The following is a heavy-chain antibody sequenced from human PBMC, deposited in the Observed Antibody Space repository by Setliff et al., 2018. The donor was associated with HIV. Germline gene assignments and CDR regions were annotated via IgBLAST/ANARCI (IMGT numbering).Heavy chain of an antibody. CDR2: IYHSGST. Sequence: PSETLSLTCAVSGGSISSGNWWSWVRQPPGKGLEWIGEIYHSGSTNYNPSLKSRVTISLDRSKTQFSLKLSSVTAADTAVYYCARPRRVRSRAWYWFDIWGQGTLVTVSS. CDR3: ARPRRVRSRAWYWFDI. D-gene: IGHD6-19*01. CDR1: GGSISSGNW. V-gene: IGHV4-4*02. J-gene: IGHJ5*02.